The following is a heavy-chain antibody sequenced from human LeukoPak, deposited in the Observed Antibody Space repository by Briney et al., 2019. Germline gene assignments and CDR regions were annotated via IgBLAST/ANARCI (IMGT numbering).Heavy chain of an antibody. Sequence: ASVKVSCKASGYTFTSYYMHWVRQAPGQGLEWMGIINPSGGSTSYAQKFQGRVTMTRDTSTSTVYMELSSLRSEDTAVYYCPRDCSSTSCYGGGDYWGQGTLVTVSS. CDR3: PRDCSSTSCYGGGDY. V-gene: IGHV1-46*01. J-gene: IGHJ4*02. D-gene: IGHD2-2*01. CDR1: GYTFTSYY. CDR2: INPSGGST.